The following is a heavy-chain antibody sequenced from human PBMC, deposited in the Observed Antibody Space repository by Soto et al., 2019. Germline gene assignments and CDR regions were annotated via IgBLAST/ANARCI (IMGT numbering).Heavy chain of an antibody. D-gene: IGHD1-26*01. J-gene: IGHJ3*02. CDR3: AKDARSGSYFAFDI. V-gene: IGHV3-23*01. CDR1: GFTFSSYA. CDR2: ISGSGGST. Sequence: GGSLRLSCAASGFTFSSYAMSWVRQAPGKGLEWVSAISGSGGSTYYADSVKGRVTISRDNSKNTLYLQMNSLTAEAAAIYYCAKDARSGSYFAFDIWGQGTMVTVSS.